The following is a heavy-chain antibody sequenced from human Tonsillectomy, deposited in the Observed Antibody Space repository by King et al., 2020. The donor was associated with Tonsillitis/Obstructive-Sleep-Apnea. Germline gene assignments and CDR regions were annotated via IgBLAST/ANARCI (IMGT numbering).Heavy chain of an antibody. CDR2: IYSGGST. Sequence: VQLVESGGGLIQPGGSLRLSCAASGFTVSSNYMSWVRQAPGKGLEWVSVIYSGGSTYYADSVKGRFTISRDNSKNTLYLQMNSLRAEDTAVYYCARALRGLRFLAQINPGAFDIWGQGTMVTVSS. J-gene: IGHJ3*02. V-gene: IGHV3-53*01. CDR3: ARALRGLRFLAQINPGAFDI. D-gene: IGHD3-3*01. CDR1: GFTVSSNY.